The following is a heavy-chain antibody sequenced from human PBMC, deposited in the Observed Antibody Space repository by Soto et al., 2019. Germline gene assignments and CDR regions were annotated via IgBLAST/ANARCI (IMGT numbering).Heavy chain of an antibody. D-gene: IGHD6-19*01. Sequence: QITLKESGPTLVKPTQTLTLTCTFSGFPLSSTRMAVGWIRQPPGKALEWLALIYWDDDKRYSPFLKSRLTIPKYTXXNQVVLTMSNMDPVDTARYYCAHIVVAGLGYYFDYWGQGTLVTVSS. CDR3: AHIVVAGLGYYFDY. J-gene: IGHJ4*02. CDR1: GFPLSSTRMA. CDR2: IYWDDDK. V-gene: IGHV2-5*02.